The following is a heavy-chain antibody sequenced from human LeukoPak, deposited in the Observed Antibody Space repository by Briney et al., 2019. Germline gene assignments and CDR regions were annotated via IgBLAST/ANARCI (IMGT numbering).Heavy chain of an antibody. V-gene: IGHV3-30*03. CDR3: ATSAGYNRGGSY. J-gene: IGHJ4*02. Sequence: PVGSLRLSCAAAGFTFSSYGRHLVRHAPGKGLKWRALISDDGNDKYYEDSVKGRFTTFRDNSNNTLSLKMDSLRDEETAVYYCATSAGYNRGGSYWGQGNLVTVSS. CDR1: GFTFSSYG. CDR2: ISDDGNDK. D-gene: IGHD5-24*01.